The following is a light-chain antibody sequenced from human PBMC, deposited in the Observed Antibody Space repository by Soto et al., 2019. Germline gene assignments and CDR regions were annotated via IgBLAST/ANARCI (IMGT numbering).Light chain of an antibody. J-gene: IGKJ5*01. V-gene: IGKV3-15*01. Sequence: EIVFTHSPGTLSVSPVERATLSCRASQSVSGDLAWYHHKPGQAPRLLIYDASTRALDTPARFAGSGSGTEFTLTISSLQSEDFAVYFCQQYNNWPITFGQGTRLEIK. CDR3: QQYNNWPIT. CDR1: QSVSGD. CDR2: DAS.